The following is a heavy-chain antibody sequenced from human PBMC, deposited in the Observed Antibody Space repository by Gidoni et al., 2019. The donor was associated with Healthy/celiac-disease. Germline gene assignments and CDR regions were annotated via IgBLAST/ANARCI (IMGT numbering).Heavy chain of an antibody. Sequence: QLQLQESGPGLVKPSETLSLICTVSGASVSSRASHWGWIRQSPEKGLEWIGTISYSGNTYYNPSLQSRLIISVDTSQNRFSLNLISVTAADTAVYYCARRLAVAGGWFDSWGQGALVTVSS. CDR1: GASVSSRASH. J-gene: IGHJ5*01. V-gene: IGHV4-39*01. CDR3: ARRLAVAGGWFDS. CDR2: ISYSGNT. D-gene: IGHD6-19*01.